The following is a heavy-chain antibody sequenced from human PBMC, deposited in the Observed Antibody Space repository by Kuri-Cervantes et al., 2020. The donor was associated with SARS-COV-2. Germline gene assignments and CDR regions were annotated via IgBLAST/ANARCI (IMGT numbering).Heavy chain of an antibody. J-gene: IGHJ5*02. D-gene: IGHD1-26*01. CDR3: CGSYTNWFDP. CDR2: IRSKTYGGTT. CDR1: GFTFGDYT. Sequence: GESLKISCTASGFTFGDYTMTWFRQAPGQELDWVGFIRSKTYGGTTEYAASVKGRFTISRDDSKNTLYLQMNSLKTEDTAVYYCCGSYTNWFDPWGQGTLVTVSS. V-gene: IGHV3-49*03.